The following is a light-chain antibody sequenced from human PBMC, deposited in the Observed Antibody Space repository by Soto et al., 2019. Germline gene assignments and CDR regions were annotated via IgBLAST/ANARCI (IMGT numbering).Light chain of an antibody. CDR3: QQYNSYSYT. Sequence: DIQMTQSPSTLSASVGDRVTITCRASQSISSWLAWYQQKPGKAPKLLIYDASRLESGVPSRFSGSGSGTEFTLTISSLQPDDFETYYCQQYNSYSYTFGPGTKVDI. J-gene: IGKJ2*01. CDR2: DAS. V-gene: IGKV1-5*01. CDR1: QSISSW.